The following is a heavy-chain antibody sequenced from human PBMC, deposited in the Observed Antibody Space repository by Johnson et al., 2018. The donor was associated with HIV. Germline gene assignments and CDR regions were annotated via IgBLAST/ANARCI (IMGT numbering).Heavy chain of an antibody. CDR3: AKEQLLRAFDI. CDR1: GFTFSSYG. V-gene: IGHV3-33*06. Sequence: QEKLVESGGGVVQPGRSLRLSCAASGFTFSSYGMHWVRQAPGKGLEWVAVIWYDGSNKYYADSVKGRLTISRVNSKNTLYLQMNSLRAEETAVYYCAKEQLLRAFDIWGQGTMVTVSS. CDR2: IWYDGSNK. J-gene: IGHJ3*02. D-gene: IGHD2-15*01.